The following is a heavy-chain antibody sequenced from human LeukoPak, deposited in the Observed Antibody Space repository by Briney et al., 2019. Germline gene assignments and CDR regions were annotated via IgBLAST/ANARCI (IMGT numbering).Heavy chain of an antibody. Sequence: SETLSLTCAVYGGSFSGYYWSWIRQPPGKGREWIGEINHSGCTNYNPSLKSRVNIPVDTSKNQFSLKLSSVTAADTAVYYCARDGAMALYYFDYWGQGTLVTVSS. CDR3: ARDGAMALYYFDY. V-gene: IGHV4-34*01. CDR2: INHSGCT. J-gene: IGHJ4*02. CDR1: GGSFSGYY. D-gene: IGHD5-18*01.